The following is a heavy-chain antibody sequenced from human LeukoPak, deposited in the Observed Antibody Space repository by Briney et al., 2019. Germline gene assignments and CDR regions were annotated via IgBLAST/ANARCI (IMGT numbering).Heavy chain of an antibody. J-gene: IGHJ4*02. CDR3: ARGENYFGSGSFYHSPDY. Sequence: GRSQRLSCAASGFTFSSYAISWVRQAPGKGLEWVSGISGSGGITYYADSVKGRFTISRDDSKNTLFLQMNSLRAEDTAVYYCARGENYFGSGSFYHSPDYWGQGTLVSVSS. CDR2: ISGSGGIT. CDR1: GFTFSSYA. V-gene: IGHV3-23*01. D-gene: IGHD3-10*01.